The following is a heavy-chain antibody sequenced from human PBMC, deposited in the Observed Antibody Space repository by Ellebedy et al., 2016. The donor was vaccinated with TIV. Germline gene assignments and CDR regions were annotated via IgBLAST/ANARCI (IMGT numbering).Heavy chain of an antibody. V-gene: IGHV3-23*01. CDR2: ISDSGGAT. CDR1: GFTFSSYA. J-gene: IGHJ4*02. D-gene: IGHD6-19*01. Sequence: GESLKISCAASGFTFSSYAMGWVRQAPGKGLEWISDISDSGGATYYAASLKGRFTTSRDNSNDMVYLQINSLRPDDAAVYCCAKDSGLSGGYCDYWGQGTLVTVSS. CDR3: AKDSGLSGGYCDY.